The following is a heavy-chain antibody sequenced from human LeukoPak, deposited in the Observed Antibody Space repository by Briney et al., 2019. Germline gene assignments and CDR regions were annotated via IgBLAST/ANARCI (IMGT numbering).Heavy chain of an antibody. Sequence: GASVKVSCKASGYTFTGYYMHWVRQAPGQGLEWMGWINPNSGGTNYAQKFQGRVTMTRDTSISTAYMELSSLRSEDTAVYYCARGYDSSGYFYYYYYGMDVWGQGTTVTVSS. CDR3: ARGYDSSGYFYYYYYGMDV. D-gene: IGHD3-22*01. J-gene: IGHJ6*02. CDR1: GYTFTGYY. V-gene: IGHV1-2*02. CDR2: INPNSGGT.